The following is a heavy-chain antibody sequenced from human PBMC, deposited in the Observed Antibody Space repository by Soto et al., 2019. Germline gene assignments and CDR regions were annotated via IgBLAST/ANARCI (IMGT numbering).Heavy chain of an antibody. D-gene: IGHD3-10*01. CDR3: AKDRGSGTLRYYGMDV. CDR2: MSSDETKI. Sequence: QVQLLESGGGVVQPGRSLRLSCAASGFSFSSFAVHWVRQAPGKGLEWVAVMSSDETKINYADSVKGRFTISRDNSKNTLFLQLNGLRPEDTAVYFCAKDRGSGTLRYYGMDVWGQGTTVTVS. J-gene: IGHJ6*02. CDR1: GFSFSSFA. V-gene: IGHV3-30*18.